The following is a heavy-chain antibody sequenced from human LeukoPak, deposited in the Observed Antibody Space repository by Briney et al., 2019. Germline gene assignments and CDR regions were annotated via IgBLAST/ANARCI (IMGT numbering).Heavy chain of an antibody. Sequence: SETLSLTCTVSGGSVSSDNYYWSWIRQPPGRGLEWIGYIYYSGSTNYNPSLKSRVTISVDTSKNQFSLKLSSVTAADTAVYYCARRDPYGYYFDYWGQGTLVTVSS. CDR1: GGSVSSDNYY. J-gene: IGHJ4*02. CDR3: ARRDPYGYYFDY. CDR2: IYYSGST. D-gene: IGHD3-16*01. V-gene: IGHV4-61*01.